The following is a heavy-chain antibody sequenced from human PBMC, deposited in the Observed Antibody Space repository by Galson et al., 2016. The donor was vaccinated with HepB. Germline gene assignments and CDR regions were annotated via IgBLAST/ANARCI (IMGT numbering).Heavy chain of an antibody. CDR3: ARDPRRYTSGIWYTDYGMGV. V-gene: IGHV3-30*03. Sequence: SLRLSCAASGFTFSSYGMHWVRQAPGKGLEWVAVISYDGSNKYYADSVKGRFTISRDNSKNTLYLQMNSLRAEDTAVYYCARDPRRYTSGIWYTDYGMGVWGQGTTVIVSS. CDR1: GFTFSSYG. J-gene: IGHJ6*02. D-gene: IGHD2-8*01. CDR2: ISYDGSNK.